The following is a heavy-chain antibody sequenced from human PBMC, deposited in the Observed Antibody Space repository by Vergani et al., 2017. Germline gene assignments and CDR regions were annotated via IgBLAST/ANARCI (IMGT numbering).Heavy chain of an antibody. J-gene: IGHJ4*02. CDR1: GGSISSSSYY. D-gene: IGHD1-26*01. CDR3: ARLRGSYYGNY. CDR2: IYYSGST. Sequence: QLQLQESGPGLVKPSETLSLTCTVSGGSISSSSYYWGWIRQPPGKGLEWIGSIYYSGSTYYNPSLKSRVTISVDTSKNQFSLKLSSGTAADTAVYYCARLRGSYYGNYWGQGTLVTVSS. V-gene: IGHV4-39*01.